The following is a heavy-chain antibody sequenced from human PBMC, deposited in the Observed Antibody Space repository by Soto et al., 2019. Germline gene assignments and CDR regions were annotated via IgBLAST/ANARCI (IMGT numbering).Heavy chain of an antibody. CDR2: ISYDGGNK. Sequence: GGSLRLSCAASGFTFSSYAMHWVRQAPGKGLEWVAVISYDGGNKYYTDSVKGRFTISRDNSKNTLYLQMNSLRAEDTAVYYCARDPSEDYDFWSGYYPGDGMDVWGQGTTVTVSS. D-gene: IGHD3-3*01. CDR3: ARDPSEDYDFWSGYYPGDGMDV. CDR1: GFTFSSYA. J-gene: IGHJ6*02. V-gene: IGHV3-30-3*01.